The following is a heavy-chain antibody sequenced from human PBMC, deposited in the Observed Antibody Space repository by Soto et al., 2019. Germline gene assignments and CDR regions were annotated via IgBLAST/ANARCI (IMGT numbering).Heavy chain of an antibody. D-gene: IGHD3-16*01. V-gene: IGHV1-18*04. CDR2: ISAYNGNT. J-gene: IGHJ6*02. Sequence: QVQLVQSGAEVKKPGASVKVSCKASGYTCTSYGISWVRQAPGQGLEWMGWISAYNGNTNYAQKLQGRVTMTTDTSTSTAYMEPRSLRSDDTAVYYCARAPSLNYYYYGMDVWGQGTTVTVSS. CDR1: GYTCTSYG. CDR3: ARAPSLNYYYYGMDV.